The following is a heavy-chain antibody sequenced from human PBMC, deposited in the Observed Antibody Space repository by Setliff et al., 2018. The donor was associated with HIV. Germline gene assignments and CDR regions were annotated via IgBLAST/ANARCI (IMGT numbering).Heavy chain of an antibody. D-gene: IGHD3-3*01. CDR2: INHSGST. Sequence: SETLSLTCTVSGGSISNYYWSWIRQPPGKGLEWIGEINHSGSTNYNPSLKSRVTISVDTSKNQFSLKLSSVTAADTAVYYCARGGRRITIFGVVPYYMDVWGKGTTVTVSS. V-gene: IGHV4-34*01. J-gene: IGHJ6*03. CDR1: GGSISNYY. CDR3: ARGGRRITIFGVVPYYMDV.